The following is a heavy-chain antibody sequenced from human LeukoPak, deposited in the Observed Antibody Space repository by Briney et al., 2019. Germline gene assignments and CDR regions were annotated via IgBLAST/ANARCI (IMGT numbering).Heavy chain of an antibody. CDR2: IKQDGSKK. Sequence: GGSLRLSCVASGFPFSSYWMTWVRQAPGKGLEWVANIKQDGSKKSYVDSVKGRFTISRDNAKNSLYLQMNSLRAEDTAVYYCAKNHGDYVDDAFDIWGQGTMVTVSS. J-gene: IGHJ3*02. CDR1: GFPFSSYW. D-gene: IGHD4-17*01. V-gene: IGHV3-7*03. CDR3: AKNHGDYVDDAFDI.